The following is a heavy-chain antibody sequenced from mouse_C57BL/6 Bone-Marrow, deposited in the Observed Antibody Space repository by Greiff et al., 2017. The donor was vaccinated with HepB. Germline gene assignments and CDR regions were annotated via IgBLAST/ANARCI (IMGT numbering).Heavy chain of an antibody. V-gene: IGHV14-1*01. CDR3: TTNYYGSSYPYYFDY. D-gene: IGHD1-1*01. J-gene: IGHJ2*01. CDR2: IDPEDGDT. Sequence: VQLKQSGAELVRPGASVKLSCTASGFNIKDYYMHWVKQRPEQGLEWIGRIDPEDGDTEYAPKFQGKATMTADTSSNTAYLQLSSLTSEDTAVYYCTTNYYGSSYPYYFDYWGQGTTLTVSS. CDR1: GFNIKDYY.